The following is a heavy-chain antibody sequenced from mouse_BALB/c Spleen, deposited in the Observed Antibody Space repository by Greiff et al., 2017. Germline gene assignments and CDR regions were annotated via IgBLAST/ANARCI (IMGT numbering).Heavy chain of an antibody. D-gene: IGHD1-1*01. CDR3: ARSTTVVYYYAMDY. CDR2: INPYNDDT. Sequence: EVQLQQSGPELVKPGASVKISCKASGYSFTGYFMNWVMQSHGKSLEWIGRINPYNDDTFYNQKFKGKATLTVDKSSSTAHMELRSLASEDSAVYYCARSTTVVYYYAMDYWGQGTSVTVSS. J-gene: IGHJ4*01. V-gene: IGHV1-20*02. CDR1: GYSFTGYF.